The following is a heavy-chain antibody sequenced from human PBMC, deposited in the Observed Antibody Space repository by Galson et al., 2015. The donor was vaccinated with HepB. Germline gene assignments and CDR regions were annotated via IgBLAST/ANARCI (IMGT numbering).Heavy chain of an antibody. V-gene: IGHV1-3*04. Sequence: SVKVSCKASGYTLTRYAIHWVRQAPGQRLEWMGWINTASGRTEYSQKFQGTVTITKDTSANTAYMEVSSLRSEDTAVYYCSRDSGRGFYGMDVWGQWTTVIVSS. CDR2: INTASGRT. CDR3: SRDSGRGFYGMDV. J-gene: IGHJ6*02. D-gene: IGHD3-10*01. CDR1: GYTLTRYA.